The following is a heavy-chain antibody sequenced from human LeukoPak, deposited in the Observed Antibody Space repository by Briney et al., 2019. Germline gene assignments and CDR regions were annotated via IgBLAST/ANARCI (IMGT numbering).Heavy chain of an antibody. J-gene: IGHJ4*02. V-gene: IGHV1-46*01. D-gene: IGHD3/OR15-3a*01. Sequence: ASVKVSCKASGYTFTSYYMHWVRQAPGQGLEWMGIINPRGGSTSYAQKFQGRVTMTRDTSTSTVYMELSSLSSEDTAVYYCAKVGRGPPVHYYFDYWGQGTLVTVSS. CDR1: GYTFTSYY. CDR3: AKVGRGPPVHYYFDY. CDR2: INPRGGST.